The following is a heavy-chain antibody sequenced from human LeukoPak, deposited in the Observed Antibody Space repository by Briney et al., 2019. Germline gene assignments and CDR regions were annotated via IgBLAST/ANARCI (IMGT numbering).Heavy chain of an antibody. Sequence: GGSLRLSCAASGFTFSSYSMNWVRQAPGKGLEWVSSISSSSSYIYYADSVKGRFTISRDNAKNSLYLQMNSLRAEDTAVYYCARDPQGIAAAGSFDYWGQGTLVTVSS. CDR2: ISSSSSYI. CDR1: GFTFSSYS. V-gene: IGHV3-21*01. CDR3: ARDPQGIAAAGSFDY. D-gene: IGHD6-13*01. J-gene: IGHJ4*02.